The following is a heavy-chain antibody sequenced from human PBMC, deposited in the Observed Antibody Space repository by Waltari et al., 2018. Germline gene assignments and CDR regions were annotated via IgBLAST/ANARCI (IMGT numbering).Heavy chain of an antibody. D-gene: IGHD3-16*02. J-gene: IGHJ4*02. V-gene: IGHV3-23*01. CDR3: AKDRHHYDYVWGSYQNGFDY. CDR2: ISGSGGST. CDR1: GFTFSSYA. Sequence: EVQLLESGGGLVQPGGSLRLSCAASGFTFSSYAMSWVRQAPGKGLEWVSAISGSGGSTYDADSVKGRLTISRDNSKNTLYLQMNSLRAEDTAVYYCAKDRHHYDYVWGSYQNGFDYWGQGTLVTVSS.